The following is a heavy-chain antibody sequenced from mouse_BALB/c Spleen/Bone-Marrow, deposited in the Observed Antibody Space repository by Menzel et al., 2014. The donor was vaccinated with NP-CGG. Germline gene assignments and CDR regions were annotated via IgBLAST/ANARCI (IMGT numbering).Heavy chain of an antibody. CDR1: GYTFTSYW. CDR3: ARESYYYENYAMDY. D-gene: IGHD1-1*01. Sequence: DLLKPGASVKLSCKASGYTFTSYWINWIKQRPGQGLEWIGRIAPGSGSTYYNEMFKGKATLTVDTSSSTAYIQLSSLSSEDSAVYFCARESYYYENYAMDYWGQGTSVTVSS. V-gene: IGHV1S41*01. CDR2: IAPGSGST. J-gene: IGHJ4*01.